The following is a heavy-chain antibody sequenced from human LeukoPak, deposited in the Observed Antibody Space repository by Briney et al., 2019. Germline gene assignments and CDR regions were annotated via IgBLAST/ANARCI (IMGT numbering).Heavy chain of an antibody. Sequence: ASVKVSCKASGYTFTGYYMHWVRQAPGQGLEWMGWINTNSGGTNYAQNFQGRFTMTRDTSISTAYMELSRLRSDDTAVYYCARECTAMVMVWLDPWGQGTLVTVSS. CDR2: INTNSGGT. V-gene: IGHV1-2*02. D-gene: IGHD5-18*01. J-gene: IGHJ5*02. CDR3: ARECTAMVMVWLDP. CDR1: GYTFTGYY.